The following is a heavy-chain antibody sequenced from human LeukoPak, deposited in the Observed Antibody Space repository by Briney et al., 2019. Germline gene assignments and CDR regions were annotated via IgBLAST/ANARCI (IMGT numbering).Heavy chain of an antibody. CDR2: SSSGGSAI. J-gene: IGHJ4*02. CDR3: ATTRYSSASYSVY. V-gene: IGHV3-11*04. D-gene: IGHD6-19*01. CDR1: GFTFSDYY. Sequence: GGSLRLSCAAPGFTFSDYYTSWIRQAPGKGLEWVSYSSSGGSAIYYADSVKGRFTISRVNAKNSVYLQMNSLRAEDTAVYYCATTRYSSASYSVYWGQGTLVTVSS.